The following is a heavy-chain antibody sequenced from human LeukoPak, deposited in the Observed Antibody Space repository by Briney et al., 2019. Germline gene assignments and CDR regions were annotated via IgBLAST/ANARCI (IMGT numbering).Heavy chain of an antibody. CDR1: GFTFSSYA. D-gene: IGHD2/OR15-2a*01. Sequence: SGGSLRLSCAASGFTFSSYAMHWVRQAPGKGLEGVAVISYDGSNKYYADSVKGRFTISRDNSKKTLYLQMNSLRAEDTAVSYCAREVIGTPPMNWFDHWGQGTLVTVSS. CDR3: AREVIGTPPMNWFDH. J-gene: IGHJ5*02. CDR2: ISYDGSNK. V-gene: IGHV3-30*04.